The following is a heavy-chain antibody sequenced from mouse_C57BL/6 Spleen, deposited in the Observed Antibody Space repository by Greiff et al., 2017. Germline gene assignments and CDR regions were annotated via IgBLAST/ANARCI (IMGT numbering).Heavy chain of an antibody. V-gene: IGHV1-82*01. Sequence: VKLVESGPELVKPGASVKISCKASGYAFSSSWMNWVKQRPGKGLEWIGRIYPGDGDTNYNGKFKGKATLTADKSSSTAYMQLSSLTSEDSAVYFCARLSSYWYFDVWGTGTTVTVSS. CDR2: IYPGDGDT. CDR3: ARLSSYWYFDV. J-gene: IGHJ1*03. CDR1: GYAFSSSW. D-gene: IGHD1-1*01.